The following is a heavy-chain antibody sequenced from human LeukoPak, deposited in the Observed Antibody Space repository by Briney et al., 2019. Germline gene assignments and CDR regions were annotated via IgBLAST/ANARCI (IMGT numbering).Heavy chain of an antibody. J-gene: IGHJ4*02. Sequence: GGSLRLSCAASGFTFSSYAMSWVRQAPGKGLEWVSAISGSGGSTYYADSVKGRFTISRDNSKNTLYLQMNSLGAEDTAVYYCAKDLGQIRFLEWSPFDYWGQGTLVTVSS. V-gene: IGHV3-23*01. CDR1: GFTFSSYA. CDR3: AKDLGQIRFLEWSPFDY. D-gene: IGHD3-3*01. CDR2: ISGSGGST.